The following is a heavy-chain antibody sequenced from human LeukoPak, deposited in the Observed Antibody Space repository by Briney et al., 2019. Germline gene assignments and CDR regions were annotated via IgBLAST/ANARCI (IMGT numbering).Heavy chain of an antibody. D-gene: IGHD1-7*01. CDR3: ARAELELHWFDP. CDR1: GYTFTGYY. V-gene: IGHV1-18*04. CDR2: ISAYNGNT. J-gene: IGHJ5*02. Sequence: ASVKVSCKASGYTFTGYYMHWVRQAPGQGLEWMGWISAYNGNTNYAQKLQGRVTMTTDTSTSTAYMELRSLRSDDTAVYYCARAELELHWFDPWGQGTLVTVSS.